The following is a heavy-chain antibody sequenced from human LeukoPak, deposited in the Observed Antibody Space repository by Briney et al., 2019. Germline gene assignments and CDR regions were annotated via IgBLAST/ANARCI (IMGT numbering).Heavy chain of an antibody. Sequence: SETLPLTCTVSSGSISPYYWTWIRQPPGKGLEWIGLISHSGTTSYKASLNSRVTISLDTSKNQFSLRLSSVTAADTAMYYCARQDLEFSYAYSSWGQGTLVTVSS. CDR1: SGSISPYY. CDR2: ISHSGTT. D-gene: IGHD5-18*01. CDR3: ARQDLEFSYAYSS. V-gene: IGHV4-59*01. J-gene: IGHJ5*02.